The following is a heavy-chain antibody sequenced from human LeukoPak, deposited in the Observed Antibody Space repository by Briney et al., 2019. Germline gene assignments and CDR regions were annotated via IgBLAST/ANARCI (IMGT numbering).Heavy chain of an antibody. CDR3: ARDQVARDIVVVLAATGTIDY. CDR2: INPNSGGT. Sequence: ASVKVSCKASGYTFTGYYLHWVRQAPAQGLEWMGWINPNSGGTTYAQKFQGRVTMTRDTSISAAYMELSRLRSDDTAVYYCARDQVARDIVVVLAATGTIDYWGQGTLVTVSS. V-gene: IGHV1-2*02. D-gene: IGHD2-15*01. J-gene: IGHJ4*02. CDR1: GYTFTGYY.